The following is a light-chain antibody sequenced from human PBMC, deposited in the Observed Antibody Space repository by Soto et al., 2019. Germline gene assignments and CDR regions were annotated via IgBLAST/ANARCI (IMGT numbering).Light chain of an antibody. CDR3: QQYVSSPPFT. Sequence: EIVLTQSPGTLSLSPGERATLSCRASQSVSSSYLAWYQQKPGQAPRLLIYGASTRATGIPDRFSVSGSGKAFTLTISRLEPEDFAVYYCQQYVSSPPFTFGPGTKVDLK. J-gene: IGKJ3*01. CDR1: QSVSSSY. V-gene: IGKV3-20*01. CDR2: GAS.